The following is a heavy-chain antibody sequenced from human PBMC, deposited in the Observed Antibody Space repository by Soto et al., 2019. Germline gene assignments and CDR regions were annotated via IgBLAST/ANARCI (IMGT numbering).Heavy chain of an antibody. CDR1: GASISVFY. Sequence: SETLSVTCTVSGASISVFYWSWIRKSAGKGLEWIGRIYATGTTDYNPSLKSRVMMSVDTSKKQFSLKLRSVTAADTAVYYCVRDGTKTLRDWFDPWGQGISVTVSS. CDR2: IYATGTT. V-gene: IGHV4-4*07. D-gene: IGHD1-1*01. CDR3: VRDGTKTLRDWFDP. J-gene: IGHJ5*02.